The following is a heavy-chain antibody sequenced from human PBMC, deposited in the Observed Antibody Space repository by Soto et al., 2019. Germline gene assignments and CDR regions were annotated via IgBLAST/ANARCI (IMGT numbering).Heavy chain of an antibody. V-gene: IGHV3-23*01. CDR2: ISGSGGST. D-gene: IGHD3-10*01. CDR3: AKRRLVLLWFGEFDY. Sequence: GGSLRLSCAASGFTFSSYAMSWVRQAPGKGLEWVSAISGSGGSTYYADSVKGRFTISRDNSKNTLYLQMNSLRAEDTAVYYCAKRRLVLLWFGEFDYWGQGTLVTVSS. CDR1: GFTFSSYA. J-gene: IGHJ4*02.